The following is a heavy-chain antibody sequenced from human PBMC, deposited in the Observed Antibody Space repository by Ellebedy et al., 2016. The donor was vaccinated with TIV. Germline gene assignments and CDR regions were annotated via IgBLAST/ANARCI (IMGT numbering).Heavy chain of an antibody. V-gene: IGHV3-21*05. D-gene: IGHD3-10*01. Sequence: PGGSLRLSCAASGFNFNSYSMNWVRQAPGKGLEWVSYISSSSSYTNYADSVKGRFTISRDNAKNSLYLQMNSLRAEDTAVYYCARDYYGSGSYSSDWGQGTLVTVSS. CDR1: GFNFNSYS. CDR2: ISSSSSYT. J-gene: IGHJ4*02. CDR3: ARDYYGSGSYSSD.